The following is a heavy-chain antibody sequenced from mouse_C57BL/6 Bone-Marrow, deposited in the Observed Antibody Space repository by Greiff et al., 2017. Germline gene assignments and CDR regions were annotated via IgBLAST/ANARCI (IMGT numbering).Heavy chain of an antibody. CDR3: ARDSRAQVYYYAMDY. Sequence: QVQLQQPGAELVKPGASVKLSCKASGYTFTSHWMHWVKQRPGRGLEWIGRIDPNSGGTKYNEKFKSKATLTVDKPSSTAYMQLSSLTSEDSAVYYCARDSRAQVYYYAMDYWGQGTSVTVSS. D-gene: IGHD3-2*02. V-gene: IGHV1-72*01. CDR1: GYTFTSHW. J-gene: IGHJ4*01. CDR2: IDPNSGGT.